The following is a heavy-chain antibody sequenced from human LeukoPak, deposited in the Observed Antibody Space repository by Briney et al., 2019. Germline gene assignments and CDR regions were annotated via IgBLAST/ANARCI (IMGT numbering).Heavy chain of an antibody. CDR3: ARKSGGYPWPNYYYMDV. J-gene: IGHJ6*03. CDR2: IYTSGST. V-gene: IGHV4-4*09. D-gene: IGHD1-26*01. CDR1: GGSISSYY. Sequence: PSETLSLTCTVSGGSISSYYWSWIRQPPGKGLEWIGYIYTSGSTNYNPSLKSRVTISVDTSKNQFSLKLSSVTAADTAVYYCARKSGGYPWPNYYYMDVWGKGTTVTVSS.